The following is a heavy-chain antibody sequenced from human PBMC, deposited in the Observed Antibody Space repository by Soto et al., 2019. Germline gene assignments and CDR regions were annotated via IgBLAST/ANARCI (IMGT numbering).Heavy chain of an antibody. V-gene: IGHV4-39*01. Sequence: QLQLQESGPGLVKPSETLSLTCTVSGGSISSSSYYWGWIRQPPGKGLEWIGSMYYSGSTYYNPSLKSRVTISVDTSKNQFSLKLSSVTAADTAVYCCASWTLYCSGGSCYPEWFDPWGQGTLVTVSS. J-gene: IGHJ5*02. D-gene: IGHD2-15*01. CDR3: ASWTLYCSGGSCYPEWFDP. CDR2: MYYSGST. CDR1: GGSISSSSYY.